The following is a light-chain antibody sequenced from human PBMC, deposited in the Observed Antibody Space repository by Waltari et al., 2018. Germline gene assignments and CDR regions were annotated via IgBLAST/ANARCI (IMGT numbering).Light chain of an antibody. Sequence: QSVLTQPPSVSAAPGQRVTISCSGSSSNIGRSYVCWYQHVPGTAPKLLIYDDDKRRPETPGRFSGSKSGTSAGLGITGLQTEDEADYYCGTWDSGLSVVVFGGGTRLTVL. V-gene: IGLV1-51*01. CDR3: GTWDSGLSVVV. CDR2: DDD. CDR1: SSNIGRSY. J-gene: IGLJ2*01.